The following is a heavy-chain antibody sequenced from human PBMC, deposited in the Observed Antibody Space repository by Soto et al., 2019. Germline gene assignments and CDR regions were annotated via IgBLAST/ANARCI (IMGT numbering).Heavy chain of an antibody. CDR3: ARLMHYSHSGGSSHSGFDM. CDR1: GYTFTDYF. J-gene: IGHJ3*02. D-gene: IGHD2-21*01. V-gene: IGHV1-2*02. Sequence: QVQLVQSGAEVKKPGASVKVSCEASGYTFTDYFIHWVRQAPGQGLAWIGWINPYSGGANLSQKFHGRVTMTRDTSISTAYMEVSSLRSDDTAVFYCARLMHYSHSGGSSHSGFDMWGQGTLGTVSS. CDR2: INPYSGGA.